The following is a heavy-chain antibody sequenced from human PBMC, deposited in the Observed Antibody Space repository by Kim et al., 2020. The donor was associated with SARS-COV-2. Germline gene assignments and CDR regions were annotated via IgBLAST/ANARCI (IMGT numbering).Heavy chain of an antibody. V-gene: IGHV4-34*01. J-gene: IGHJ4*02. D-gene: IGHD6-13*01. Sequence: PSIRRRVTISVDTSKNQFSLKLSTVTAADTALYSCARTTQWIAAAGTLDYWGQGTLVTVSS. CDR3: ARTTQWIAAAGTLDY.